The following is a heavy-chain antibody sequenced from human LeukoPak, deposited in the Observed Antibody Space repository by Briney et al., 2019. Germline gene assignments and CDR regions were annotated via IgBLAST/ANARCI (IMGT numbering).Heavy chain of an antibody. Sequence: GGSLRLSCAASGFTVSSKYMSWVRQAPGKGLEWVSVIYNGGSTYYADSVKGRFTISRDNSKNTLYLQMNSLRAEDSGVYYCSKGLAPTGTTHTAAGYWGQGTLVTVSS. V-gene: IGHV3-66*01. CDR1: GFTVSSKY. D-gene: IGHD1-1*01. J-gene: IGHJ4*02. CDR2: IYNGGST. CDR3: SKGLAPTGTTHTAAGY.